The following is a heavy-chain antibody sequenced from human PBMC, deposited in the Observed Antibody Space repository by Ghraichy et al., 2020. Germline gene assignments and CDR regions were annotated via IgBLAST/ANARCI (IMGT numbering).Heavy chain of an antibody. CDR1: GYILSSHH. CDR2: INPSGGST. D-gene: IGHD6-13*01. V-gene: IGHV1-46*01. Sequence: ASVKVSCKASGYILSSHHMHWVRQAPGQGLEWMGIINPSGGSTSYAQKFQGRVTVTADTSTSTVYMELSSLRSDDTAVYYCARGRSCRAFDMWGQGTMVTVSP. CDR3: ARGRSCRAFDM. J-gene: IGHJ3*02.